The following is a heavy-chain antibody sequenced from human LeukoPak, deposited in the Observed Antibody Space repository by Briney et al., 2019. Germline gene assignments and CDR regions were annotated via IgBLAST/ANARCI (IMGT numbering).Heavy chain of an antibody. V-gene: IGHV1-69*13. CDR1: GGTFSSYA. D-gene: IGHD3-9*01. CDR2: IIPIFGTA. Sequence: GASVKVSCKASGGTFSSYAISWVRQAPGQGLEWMGGIIPIFGTANYAQKFQGRVTITADESTSTAYMELSSLRSEDTAVYYCARQNYDILTGYSNTPFDYWGQGTLVTVSS. CDR3: ARQNYDILTGYSNTPFDY. J-gene: IGHJ4*02.